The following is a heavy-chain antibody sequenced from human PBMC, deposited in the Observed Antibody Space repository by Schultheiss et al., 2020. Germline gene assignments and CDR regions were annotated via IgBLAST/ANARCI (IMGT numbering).Heavy chain of an antibody. J-gene: IGHJ6*03. Sequence: SGPTLVKPTQTLTLTCTFSGFSLSTSGMRVSWIRQPPGKALEWLARIDWDDDKYYSTSLKTRLTISKDTSKNQVVLRMTNMDPVDTATYYCARIPGSPSGRMPHYYYMDVWGKGSTVTVSS. D-gene: IGHD3-3*01. V-gene: IGHV2-70*04. CDR1: GFSLSTSGMR. CDR3: ARIPGSPSGRMPHYYYMDV. CDR2: IDWDDDK.